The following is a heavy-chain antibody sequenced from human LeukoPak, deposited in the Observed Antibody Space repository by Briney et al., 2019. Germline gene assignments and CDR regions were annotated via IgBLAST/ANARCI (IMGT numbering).Heavy chain of an antibody. Sequence: SETLSLTCTVSGCSISSYYWSWLRQPAGKGLEWIGRIYSSGNTNYNPSLQGRVTMSVGTSKNQFSLTLTSVTAADTAVYYCTREGSSDPGRGFDYWGQGTLVIVSS. CDR3: TREGSSDPGRGFDY. D-gene: IGHD2-2*01. CDR2: IYSSGNT. J-gene: IGHJ4*02. CDR1: GCSISSYY. V-gene: IGHV4-4*07.